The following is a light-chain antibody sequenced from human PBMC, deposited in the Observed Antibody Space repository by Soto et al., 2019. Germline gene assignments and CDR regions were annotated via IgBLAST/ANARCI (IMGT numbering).Light chain of an antibody. CDR1: QSIDRW. CDR3: QHYNSSGT. Sequence: DIHITQSPSTPPSCVLDIVTITCRASQSIDRWLAWYQQRPGKATNILIYHASSLETGVPSRFSGSGSGTELPLTISRLQTDDFATYYCQHYNSSGTFGQGTKVDIK. J-gene: IGKJ1*01. CDR2: HAS. V-gene: IGKV1-5*01.